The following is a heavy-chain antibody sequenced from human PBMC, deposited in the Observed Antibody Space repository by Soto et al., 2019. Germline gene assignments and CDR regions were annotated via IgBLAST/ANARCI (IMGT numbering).Heavy chain of an antibody. D-gene: IGHD6-19*01. J-gene: IGHJ4*02. CDR3: ARQRGIAVDGTDL. Sequence: SETLSLTCAVSGASISSAFWWTWVRQAPGKGLEWIGEIYHIGSTYHNPSLKSRVTISIDMSKNQFSLNLRSVTAADTAVYYCARQRGIAVDGTDLWGQGTLVTVSS. CDR2: IYHIGST. CDR1: GASISSAFW. V-gene: IGHV4-4*02.